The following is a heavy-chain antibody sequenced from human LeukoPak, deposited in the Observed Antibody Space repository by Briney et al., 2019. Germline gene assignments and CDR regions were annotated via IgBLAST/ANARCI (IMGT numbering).Heavy chain of an antibody. D-gene: IGHD3-22*01. J-gene: IGHJ4*02. V-gene: IGHV4-59*12. Sequence: PSETLSLTCTVSGGSISSYYWSWIRQPPGKGLEWIGFIYYSLTTNYNPSLKSRVTISVDTSKNQFSLKLSSVTAADTAVYYCARVGMIVVIMGYWGQGTLVTVSS. CDR3: ARVGMIVVIMGY. CDR1: GGSISSYY. CDR2: IYYSLTT.